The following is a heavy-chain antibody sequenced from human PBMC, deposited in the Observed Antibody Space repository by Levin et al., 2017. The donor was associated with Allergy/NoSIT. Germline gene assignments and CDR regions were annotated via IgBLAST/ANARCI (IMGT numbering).Heavy chain of an antibody. J-gene: IGHJ4*02. V-gene: IGHV4-30-4*01. CDR1: GGSIRSGDYY. CDR2: IYYSGST. D-gene: IGHD3-10*01. Sequence: SQTLSLPCTVSGGSIRSGDYYWSWIRQPPGKGLEWIGYIYYSGSTYYNPSLKSRVTISVDTSKNQFSLKLSSVTAADTAVYYCARVAWFGELLRDYWGQGTLVTVSS. CDR3: ARVAWFGELLRDY.